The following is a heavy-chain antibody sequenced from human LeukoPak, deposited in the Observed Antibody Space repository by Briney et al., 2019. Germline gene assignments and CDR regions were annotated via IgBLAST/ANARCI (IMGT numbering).Heavy chain of an antibody. D-gene: IGHD3-22*01. Sequence: PGGSLRLSCAASGFTFSSYAMHWVRQAPGKGLEWVAVISYDGSNKYYADSVKGRFTISRDNSKNTLYLQMNSLRAEDTAVYYCARHRRDNSVDVGDYWGQGTLVTVSS. V-gene: IGHV3-30-3*01. CDR2: ISYDGSNK. J-gene: IGHJ4*02. CDR3: ARHRRDNSVDVGDY. CDR1: GFTFSSYA.